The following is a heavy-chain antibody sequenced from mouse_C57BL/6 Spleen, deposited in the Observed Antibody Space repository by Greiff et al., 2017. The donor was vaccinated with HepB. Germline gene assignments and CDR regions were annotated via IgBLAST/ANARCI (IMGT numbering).Heavy chain of an antibody. Sequence: QVQLQQSGPELVKPGASVKISCKASGYAFSSSWMNWVKQRPGKGLEWIGRIYPGDGDTNYNGKFKGKATLTADKSSSTAYMQRSSQTSEDSAVYFCARERNTTVVADWGQGTTLTVSS. J-gene: IGHJ2*01. V-gene: IGHV1-82*01. CDR1: GYAFSSSW. CDR3: ARERNTTVVAD. CDR2: IYPGDGDT. D-gene: IGHD1-1*01.